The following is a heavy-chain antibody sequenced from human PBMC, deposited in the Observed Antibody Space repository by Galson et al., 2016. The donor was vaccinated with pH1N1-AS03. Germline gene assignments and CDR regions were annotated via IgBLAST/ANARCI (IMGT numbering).Heavy chain of an antibody. D-gene: IGHD3-16*02. J-gene: IGHJ5*02. V-gene: IGHV4-59*11. CDR1: GGSINDHY. CDR2: VHSLGAT. Sequence: ATLSLTCRVSGGSINDHYWSWIRPPPGKGLEWVACVHSLGATNYNPSLKGRVTITIDTSNNKVSLWLSSVTAADTAVYYCASDRYFAGWSDEGSFDPWGPGTLVTVSS. CDR3: ASDRYFAGWSDEGSFDP.